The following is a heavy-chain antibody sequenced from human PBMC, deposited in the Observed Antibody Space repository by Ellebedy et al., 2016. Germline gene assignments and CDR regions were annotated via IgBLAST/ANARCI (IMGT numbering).Heavy chain of an antibody. CDR1: GGSISSSNW. Sequence: GSLRLSXAVSGGSISSSNWWSWVRQPPGKGLEWIGEIYHSGSTNYNPSLKSRVTISVDKSKNQFSLKLSSVTAADTAVYYCARGFGFGEMFDPWGQGTLVTVSS. D-gene: IGHD3-10*01. CDR2: IYHSGST. CDR3: ARGFGFGEMFDP. J-gene: IGHJ5*02. V-gene: IGHV4-4*02.